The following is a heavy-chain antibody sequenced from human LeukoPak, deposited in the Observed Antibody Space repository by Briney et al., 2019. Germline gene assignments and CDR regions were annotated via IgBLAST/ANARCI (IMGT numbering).Heavy chain of an antibody. V-gene: IGHV4-4*02. CDR3: ARAPLYASGWSKGVLDY. Sequence: SETLSLTCAVSGGSISSNNWWSWVRQPPGKGLEWIGEIYHSGGTNYNPSLKSRVTISVDKSKNQFSLILTSVTAADTAVYYCARAPLYASGWSKGVLDYWGQGTLVTVSS. CDR1: GGSISSNNW. D-gene: IGHD6-19*01. CDR2: IYHSGGT. J-gene: IGHJ4*02.